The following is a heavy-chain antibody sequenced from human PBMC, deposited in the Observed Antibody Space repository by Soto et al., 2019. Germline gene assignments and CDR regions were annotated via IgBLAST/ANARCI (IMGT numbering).Heavy chain of an antibody. Sequence: ASGKVSCKASGYTFTSYAMHWVRQAPGQRLEWMGWINAGNGNTKYSQKFQGRVTITRDTSASTAYMELSSLRSEDTAVYYCARVTRRNYYDSSGYFPFDYWGQGTLVTVSS. J-gene: IGHJ4*02. V-gene: IGHV1-3*01. CDR2: INAGNGNT. CDR3: ARVTRRNYYDSSGYFPFDY. D-gene: IGHD3-22*01. CDR1: GYTFTSYA.